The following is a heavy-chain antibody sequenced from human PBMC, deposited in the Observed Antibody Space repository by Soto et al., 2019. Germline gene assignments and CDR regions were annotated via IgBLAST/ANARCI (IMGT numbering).Heavy chain of an antibody. CDR1: GFTFSNYA. CDR3: AKDQGIATRPRWFDP. D-gene: IGHD6-13*01. J-gene: IGHJ5*02. CDR2: ISGSGATT. V-gene: IGHV3-23*01. Sequence: EVQLLESGGGLVQPGGSLRLSCAASGFTFSNYAMSWVRRAPGKGLEWVSGISGSGATTYYADSVKGRFTISRDNSKNTLSLQINSLRAGDTAVYYCAKDQGIATRPRWFDPWGQGTLVTVSS.